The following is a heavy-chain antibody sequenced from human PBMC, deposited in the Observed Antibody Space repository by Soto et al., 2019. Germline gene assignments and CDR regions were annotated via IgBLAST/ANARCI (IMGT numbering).Heavy chain of an antibody. CDR1: GGTFSTYS. D-gene: IGHD2-21*01. J-gene: IGHJ3*02. V-gene: IGHV1-69*02. CDR2: IIPMLGIR. CDR3: TIGSWSGEVFDI. Sequence: QVQLVQSGAEVKKPGSSVKVSRKDSGGTFSTYSMFWVRQAPGQGLEWMGRIIPMLGIRNYAQRFQDRVTITADKSTATAHMELSSLRSEDTALYYCTIGSWSGEVFDIWGQGTMVTVSS.